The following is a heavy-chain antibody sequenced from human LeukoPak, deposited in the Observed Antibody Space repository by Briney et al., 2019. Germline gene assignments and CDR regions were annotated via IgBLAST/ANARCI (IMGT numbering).Heavy chain of an antibody. CDR3: ARTPTYCGGDCYYFDP. D-gene: IGHD2-21*02. V-gene: IGHV4-30-2*01. Sequence: SQTLSLTCAVSGGSISSSGYSWSWIRQPPGKGLEWIGYIHHTGSTYYNPSLKSRVIISVDRSKNQFSLKLSSVTAADTAIYFCARTPTYCGGDCYYFDPWGQGTLVTVSS. J-gene: IGHJ5*02. CDR2: IHHTGST. CDR1: GGSISSSGYS.